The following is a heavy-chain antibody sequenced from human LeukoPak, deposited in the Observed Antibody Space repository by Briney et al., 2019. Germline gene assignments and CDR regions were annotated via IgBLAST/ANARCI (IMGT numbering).Heavy chain of an antibody. D-gene: IGHD3-10*01. Sequence: PGGSLRLSCAASGFTFSSYAMSWVRQAPGKGLEWVSAISGSGGSTYYADSVKGRFTISRDNSKNTLYLQMNSLRAEDTAVYYCANTGDYYRVSNFDYWGQGTLVTVSS. J-gene: IGHJ4*02. CDR1: GFTFSSYA. CDR3: ANTGDYYRVSNFDY. CDR2: ISGSGGST. V-gene: IGHV3-23*01.